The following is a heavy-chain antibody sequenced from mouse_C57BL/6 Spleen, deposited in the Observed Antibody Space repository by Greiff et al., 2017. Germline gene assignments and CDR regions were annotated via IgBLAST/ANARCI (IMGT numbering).Heavy chain of an antibody. V-gene: IGHV1-61*01. CDR2: IYPSDSET. J-gene: IGHJ4*01. D-gene: IGHD2-3*01. CDR1: GYTFTSYW. CDR3: ARSDGSYAMDY. Sequence: QSCKASGYTFTSYWMDWVKQRPGQGLEWIGNIYPSDSETHYNQKFKDKATLTVDKSSSTAYMQLSSLTSEDSAVYYCARSDGSYAMDYWGQGTSVTVSS.